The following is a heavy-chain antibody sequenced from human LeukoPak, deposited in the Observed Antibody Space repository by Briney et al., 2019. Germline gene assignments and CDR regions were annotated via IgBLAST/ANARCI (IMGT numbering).Heavy chain of an antibody. CDR1: GGSISSSSYY. J-gene: IGHJ4*02. CDR2: IYYSGST. Sequence: KTSETLSLTCTVPGGSISSSSYYWGWVRQPPGKGLEWIGSIYYSGSTYYNPSLKSRVTISVDTSKNQFSLKLSSVTAADTAVYYCATTNNWGSGYWGQGTLVTVSS. CDR3: ATTNNWGSGY. V-gene: IGHV4-39*01. D-gene: IGHD7-27*01.